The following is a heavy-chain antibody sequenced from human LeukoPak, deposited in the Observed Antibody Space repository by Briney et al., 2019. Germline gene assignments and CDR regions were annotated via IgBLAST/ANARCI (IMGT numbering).Heavy chain of an antibody. CDR2: IYPDDSDT. Sequence: GESLKISCKGPENSFTNYWIGWVRHMPGKGLEWMGIIYPDDSDTKYNPSFQGHVIISADKSIDTTYLQWSSLEASDTAMYYCTRRGGTASDWAYWGQGTLVTVSS. J-gene: IGHJ4*02. V-gene: IGHV5-51*01. CDR1: ENSFTNYW. CDR3: TRRGGTASDWAY. D-gene: IGHD2-21*01.